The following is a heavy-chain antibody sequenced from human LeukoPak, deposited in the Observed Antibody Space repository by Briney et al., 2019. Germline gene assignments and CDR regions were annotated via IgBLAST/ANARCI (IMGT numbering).Heavy chain of an antibody. CDR3: AKDIVKMATQPAIDY. V-gene: IGHV3-30-3*01. CDR1: GFTFSSYA. CDR2: ISYDGSNE. Sequence: GGSLRLSCAASGFTFSSYAMHWVRQAPGKGLEWVAVISYDGSNEYYADSVKGRFTISRDNSKNTLYLQMNSLRAEDTAVYYCAKDIVKMATQPAIDYWGQGTLVTVSS. D-gene: IGHD5-24*01. J-gene: IGHJ4*02.